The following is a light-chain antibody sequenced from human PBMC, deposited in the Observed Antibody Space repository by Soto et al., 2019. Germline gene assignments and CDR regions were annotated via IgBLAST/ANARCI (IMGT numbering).Light chain of an antibody. J-gene: IGLJ1*01. CDR3: SSLTTSSTFV. CDR2: DVS. CDR1: SSDVGRYNY. Sequence: QSALAQPASVSGSPGQSITISCTGTSSDVGRYNYVSWFQQHPGKAPKLLIYDVSNWPSGVSDRFSGSKSGNTASLTISGLQAEDEADYYCSSLTTSSTFVFGTGTTLTVL. V-gene: IGLV2-14*01.